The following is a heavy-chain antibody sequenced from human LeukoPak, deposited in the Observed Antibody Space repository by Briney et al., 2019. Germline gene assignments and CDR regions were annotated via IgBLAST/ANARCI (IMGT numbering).Heavy chain of an antibody. Sequence: NPGGSLRLSCAASGFTFSSYSMNWVRQAPGKGLEWVSSISSSSSYIYYADSVKGRFTISRDNAKNSLYLQMNSLRAEDTAVYYCAKDLDDSRGGDQHWGQGTLVTVSS. J-gene: IGHJ1*01. CDR2: ISSSSSYI. D-gene: IGHD3-16*01. CDR3: AKDLDDSRGGDQH. CDR1: GFTFSSYS. V-gene: IGHV3-21*04.